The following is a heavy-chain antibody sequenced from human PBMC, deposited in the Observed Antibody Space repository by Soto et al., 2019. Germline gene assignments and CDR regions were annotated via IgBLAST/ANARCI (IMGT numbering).Heavy chain of an antibody. CDR2: LDQSGGT. CDR1: GDSLRGQS. J-gene: IGHJ6*02. D-gene: IGHD6-19*01. V-gene: IGHV4-34*01. CDR3: AREDSYGWSGGSLDV. Sequence: SETLSLTCAVVGDSLRGQSWNWIRQSPGKGLEWIGELDQSGGTNYNPSLKSRAIISDDTSKNQFSLTLTSVTAADTAVYYCAREDSYGWSGGSLDVCGQGTTVTVSS.